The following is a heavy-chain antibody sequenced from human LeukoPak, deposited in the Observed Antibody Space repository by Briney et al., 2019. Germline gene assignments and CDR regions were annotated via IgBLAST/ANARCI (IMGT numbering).Heavy chain of an antibody. V-gene: IGHV4-4*07. CDR3: ARERGTYCGGDCYSWYFQH. CDR2: IYTSGST. Sequence: PSETLSLTCAVYGGSFSGYYWSWIRQPAGKGLEWIGRIYTSGSTNYNPSLKSRVTMSVDTSKNQFSLKLSSVTAADTAVYYCARERGTYCGGDCYSWYFQHWGQGTLVTVSS. J-gene: IGHJ1*01. CDR1: GGSFSGYY. D-gene: IGHD2-21*02.